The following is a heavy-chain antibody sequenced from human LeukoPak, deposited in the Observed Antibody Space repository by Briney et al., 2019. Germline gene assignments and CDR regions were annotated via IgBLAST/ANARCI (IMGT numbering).Heavy chain of an antibody. CDR2: IYTSGRT. CDR1: GGSINSDSYY. CDR3: AGHSRGWFDP. V-gene: IGHV4-61*02. J-gene: IGHJ5*02. Sequence: SETLSLTCTVPGGSINSDSYYWSWIRQPAGKGLEWIGRIYTSGRTNYNPSLKSRVTISVDTSKNQFSLKLRSVTAADTAVYYCAGHSRGWFDPWGQGTLVTVSS. D-gene: IGHD6-13*01.